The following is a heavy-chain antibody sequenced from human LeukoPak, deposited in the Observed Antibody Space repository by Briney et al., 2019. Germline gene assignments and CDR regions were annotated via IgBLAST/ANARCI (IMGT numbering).Heavy chain of an antibody. CDR2: ISAHNGNT. CDR3: ASGRYYYYDSSGYLDY. D-gene: IGHD3-22*01. J-gene: IGHJ4*02. Sequence: GASVKVSCKASGYTFTSYGISWVRQAPGQGLEWMGWISAHNGNTNYAQKLQGRVTMTTDTSTSTAYMELRSLRSDDTAVYYCASGRYYYYDSSGYLDYWGQGTLVTVSS. V-gene: IGHV1-18*01. CDR1: GYTFTSYG.